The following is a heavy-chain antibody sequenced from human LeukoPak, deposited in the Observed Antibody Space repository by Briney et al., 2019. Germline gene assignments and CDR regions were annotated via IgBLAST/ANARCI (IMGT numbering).Heavy chain of an antibody. CDR2: IYYSGST. J-gene: IGHJ6*03. CDR3: ARVRSHWIFGVVIKNDYYYYMDV. D-gene: IGHD3-3*01. CDR1: GGSISSYY. V-gene: IGHV4-59*01. Sequence: SETLSLTCTVSGGSISSYYWSWIRQPPGKGLEWIGYIYYSGSTNYNPSLKSRVTISVDTSKNQFSLKLSSVTAADTAVYYCARVRSHWIFGVVIKNDYYYYMDVWGKGTTVTVSS.